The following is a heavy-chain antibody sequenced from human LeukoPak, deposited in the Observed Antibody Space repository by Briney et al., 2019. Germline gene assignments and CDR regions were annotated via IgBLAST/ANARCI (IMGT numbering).Heavy chain of an antibody. Sequence: PSETLSLTCAVPGGSFRGYYWSWIRQPPGKGLEWIGEINHSGSANYNPPLKSRATIPVATSKNQISLKLSSVTAADTAVYYCARGAFSGSCGGGYRDDYWGQGTLVTVSS. D-gene: IGHD1-26*01. J-gene: IGHJ4*02. CDR2: INHSGSA. CDR3: ARGAFSGSCGGGYRDDY. V-gene: IGHV4-34*01. CDR1: GGSFRGYY.